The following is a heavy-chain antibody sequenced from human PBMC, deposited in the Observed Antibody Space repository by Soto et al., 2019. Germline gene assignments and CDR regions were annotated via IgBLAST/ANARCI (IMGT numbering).Heavy chain of an antibody. CDR1: GFTFSDYY. CDR3: ARGGVKGTTSRGQVYN. Sequence: QVQVVESGGGLVKPGGSLRLSFAASGFTFSDYYMSWIRQAPGKGLEGVSFISSSGDSTKYADSVKGRFTISRDNAKNSLYLQLNSLRAEDTAVYYCARGGVKGTTSRGQVYNWGQGTLVTVSS. D-gene: IGHD1-7*01. CDR2: ISSSGDST. V-gene: IGHV3-11*06. J-gene: IGHJ4*02.